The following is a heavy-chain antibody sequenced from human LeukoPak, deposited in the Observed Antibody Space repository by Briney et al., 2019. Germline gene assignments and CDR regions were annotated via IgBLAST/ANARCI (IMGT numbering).Heavy chain of an antibody. Sequence: AGGSLRLSCAASGFTFSSYSMNWVRQAPGKGLEWVSYISSSSSTIYYADSVKGRFTISRDNAKNSLYLQMNSLRAEDTAVYYCARALPYCSSTRCYISYYMDVWGKGTTVTVSS. J-gene: IGHJ6*03. V-gene: IGHV3-48*04. CDR1: GFTFSSYS. D-gene: IGHD2-2*02. CDR2: ISSSSSTI. CDR3: ARALPYCSSTRCYISYYMDV.